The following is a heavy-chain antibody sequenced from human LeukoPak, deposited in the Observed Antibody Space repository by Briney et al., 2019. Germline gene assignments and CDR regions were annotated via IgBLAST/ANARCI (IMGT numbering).Heavy chain of an antibody. CDR3: ARGRSDFDWYGGEHFDY. D-gene: IGHD3-9*01. CDR1: GYTFTSYG. J-gene: IGHJ4*02. V-gene: IGHV1-18*01. Sequence: ASVKLSCKASGYTFTSYGISWVRQAPGQGLEWMGWISAYNGNTNYAQKLQGRVTMTTVTSTSTAYMELRSLRSDDTAVYYCARGRSDFDWYGGEHFDYWGQGTLVTVSS. CDR2: ISAYNGNT.